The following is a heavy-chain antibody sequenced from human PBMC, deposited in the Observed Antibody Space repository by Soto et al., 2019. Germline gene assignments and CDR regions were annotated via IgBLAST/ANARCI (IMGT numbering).Heavy chain of an antibody. CDR3: AKNQGVELVPIATVEWFDP. Sequence: PGGSLRLSCAASGFIFENFVMSWVRQAPGKGLEWISSISGSGFKKYYADSVKGRFTISRDNSKSTVYLELNNLSAEDTAVYHCAKNQGVELVPIATVEWFDPWGQGAVVTVYS. V-gene: IGHV3-23*01. CDR1: GFIFENFV. D-gene: IGHD1-1*01. J-gene: IGHJ5*02. CDR2: ISGSGFKK.